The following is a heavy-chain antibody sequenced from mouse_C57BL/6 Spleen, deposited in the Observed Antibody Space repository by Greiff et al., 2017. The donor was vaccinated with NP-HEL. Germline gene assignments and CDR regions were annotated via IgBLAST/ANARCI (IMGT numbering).Heavy chain of an antibody. D-gene: IGHD2-12*01. CDR2: IYPGDGDT. V-gene: IGHV1-82*01. J-gene: IGHJ3*01. CDR3: ASYETWFAY. Sequence: VQLQQSGPELVKPGASVKISCKASGYAFSSSWMNWVKQRPGKGLEWIGRIYPGDGDTNYNGKFKGKATLTADKSSSTAYMQLSSLTSEDSAVYFCASYETWFAYWGQGTLVTVSA. CDR1: GYAFSSSW.